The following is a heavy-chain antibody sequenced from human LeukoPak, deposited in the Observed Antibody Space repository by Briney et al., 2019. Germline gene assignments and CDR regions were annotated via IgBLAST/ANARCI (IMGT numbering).Heavy chain of an antibody. CDR2: ISAYNGNT. V-gene: IGHV1-18*01. J-gene: IGHJ5*02. CDR3: ARDLYLRWCGELGSDGFGP. CDR1: GYTFTSYG. D-gene: IGHD3-10*01. Sequence: GASVKVSCKASGYTFTSYGISWVRQAPGQGLEWMGWISAYNGNTNYAQKLQGRVTMTTDTATSTAYMELRSVRSDDTAVYYCARDLYLRWCGELGSDGFGPWGQGAMVTVCS.